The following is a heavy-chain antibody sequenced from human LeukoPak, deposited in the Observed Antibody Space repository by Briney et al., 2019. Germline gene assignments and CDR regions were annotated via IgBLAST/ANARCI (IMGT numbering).Heavy chain of an antibody. CDR3: ARFLKTVYWAQYYYFDL. CDR1: GFTFSSYE. CDR2: ISGSSSYI. V-gene: IGHV3-21*01. J-gene: IGHJ2*01. Sequence: GGSLTLSCAASGFTFSSYEMNWVRQAPGKGLEWVSSISGSSSYIHYADSVKGRFTISRDNAKNSLYLQMNSLRAEDTAVYYCARFLKTVYWAQYYYFDLWGRGTLVTVSS. D-gene: IGHD2/OR15-2a*01.